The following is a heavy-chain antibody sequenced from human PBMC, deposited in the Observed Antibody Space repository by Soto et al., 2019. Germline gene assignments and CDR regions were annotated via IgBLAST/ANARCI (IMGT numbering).Heavy chain of an antibody. D-gene: IGHD3-9*01. CDR3: ARSSGRYFDWLIVDY. CDR1: GGPFSSYA. CDR2: IIPIFGTA. J-gene: IGHJ4*02. Sequence: SVKVSFKASGGPFSSYAISLVRQAPGQGLEWIGGIIPIFGTANYAQKFQGRVTITADKSTSTAYMDLSSLRSEDTAVYYCARSSGRYFDWLIVDYWGQGTMVTVSS. V-gene: IGHV1-69*06.